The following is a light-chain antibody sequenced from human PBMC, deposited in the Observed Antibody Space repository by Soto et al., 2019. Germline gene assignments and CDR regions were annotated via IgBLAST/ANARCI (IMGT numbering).Light chain of an antibody. CDR2: AAS. CDR3: QFYGSSPYT. Sequence: EVVLTQSPGTLSLSPGERATLSCRASQSVITNSLAWYQHKPGQAPRLLIYAASSRATGTPDRFSGSGSGTDFTLTFARLEPDDLAVYYCQFYGSSPYTFGQGTKLEIK. J-gene: IGKJ2*01. CDR1: QSVITNS. V-gene: IGKV3-20*01.